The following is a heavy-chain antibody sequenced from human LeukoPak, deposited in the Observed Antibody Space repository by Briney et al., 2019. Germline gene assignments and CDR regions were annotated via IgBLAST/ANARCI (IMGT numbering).Heavy chain of an antibody. D-gene: IGHD3-10*01. CDR3: ARTKVGGSGSYYKGGDWFDP. CDR1: SGSISSSGYY. J-gene: IGHJ5*02. CDR2: VYYSGPT. Sequence: SETLSLTCTVSSGSISSSGYYWGWVRQSPGKGLEWIGTVYYSGPTFYNPSLKSRVTVSVDTSKNQFSLKLSSVTAADTAVYYCARTKVGGSGSYYKGGDWFDPWGQGTLVTVSS. V-gene: IGHV4-39*07.